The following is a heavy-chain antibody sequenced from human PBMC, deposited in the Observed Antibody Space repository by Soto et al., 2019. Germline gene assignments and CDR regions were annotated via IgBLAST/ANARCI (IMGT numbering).Heavy chain of an antibody. CDR3: TRRRREWGSRHGIDY. D-gene: IGHD3-16*01. Sequence: SETLSLTCTVSGGSISSSSYYWGWIRQPPGKGLEWIGSIYYSGSTYYNPSLKSRVTISVDTSKNQFSLKLSSVTAADTAVYYCTRRRREWGSRHGIDYWGQGTLVTVSS. J-gene: IGHJ4*02. CDR1: GGSISSSSYY. V-gene: IGHV4-39*01. CDR2: IYYSGST.